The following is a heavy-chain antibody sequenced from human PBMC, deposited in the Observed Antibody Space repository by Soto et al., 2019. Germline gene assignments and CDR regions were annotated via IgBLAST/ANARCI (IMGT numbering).Heavy chain of an antibody. J-gene: IGHJ6*03. CDR2: ISGSGGST. D-gene: IGHD2-15*01. CDR3: AKRVGYCSGGSCYSYYYYYMDV. Sequence: GGSLRLSCAASGFTFSSYAMSWVRQAPGKGLEWVSAISGSGGSTYYADSVKGRFTISRDNSKNTLYLQMNSLRAEDTAIYYCAKRVGYCSGGSCYSYYYYYMDVWGKGTTVTVSS. V-gene: IGHV3-23*01. CDR1: GFTFSSYA.